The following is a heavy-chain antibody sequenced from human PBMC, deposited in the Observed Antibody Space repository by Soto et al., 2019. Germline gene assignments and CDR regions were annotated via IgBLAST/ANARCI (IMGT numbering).Heavy chain of an antibody. J-gene: IGHJ6*03. CDR1: GGSISSGGYY. Sequence: QVQLQESGTGLVKPSQTLSLTCTVSGGSISSGGYYWSWIRQHPGKGLEWIGYIYYSGSTYYNPSLKSRVTISVDTSKNQFSLKLSSVTAADTAVYYCARDSLVVSGGYYYYYYMDVWGKGTTVTVSS. CDR3: ARDSLVVSGGYYYYYYMDV. CDR2: IYYSGST. V-gene: IGHV4-31*03. D-gene: IGHD2-15*01.